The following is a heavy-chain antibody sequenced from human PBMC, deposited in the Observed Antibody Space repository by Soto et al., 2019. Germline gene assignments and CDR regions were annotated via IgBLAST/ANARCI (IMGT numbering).Heavy chain of an antibody. D-gene: IGHD3-3*01. CDR1: GFTFSSYG. J-gene: IGHJ4*02. V-gene: IGHV3-30*18. CDR2: ISYDGSNK. CDR3: AKDQVPAAWVSRLRFLEWFISSSL. Sequence: GGSLRLSCAASGFTFSSYGMHWVRQAPGKGLEWVAVISYDGSNKYYADSVKGRFTISRDNSKNTLYLQMNSLRAEDTAVYYCAKDQVPAAWVSRLRFLEWFISSSLWGQGTLVTVS.